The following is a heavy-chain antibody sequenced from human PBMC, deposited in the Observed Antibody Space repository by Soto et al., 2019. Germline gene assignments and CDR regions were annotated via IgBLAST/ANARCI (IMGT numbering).Heavy chain of an antibody. CDR1: GFTFRSYA. V-gene: IGHV3-23*01. CDR2: ISGTGGST. D-gene: IGHD3-3*01. CDR3: ARQTGDDFWRGWVNDY. J-gene: IGHJ4*02. Sequence: EVQLLESGGGLVQPGGSLRLSCAASGFTFRSYAMTWVRQAPGKGLEWVSSISGTGGSTYYADSAKGRFTISRDNSKNTLSLQMNSLRAEDTAVYYCARQTGDDFWRGWVNDYWGQGTLVTVSS.